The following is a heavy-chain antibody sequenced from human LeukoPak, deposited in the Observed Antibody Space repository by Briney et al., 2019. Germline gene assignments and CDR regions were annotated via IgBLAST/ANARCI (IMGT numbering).Heavy chain of an antibody. V-gene: IGHV4-59*08. D-gene: IGHD3-16*01. CDR3: ARLKLGAYFDL. Sequence: PSETLSLTCTVFGGSTSSDYWSWIRQSPGKGLEWVGYVYNSGDTGKNPSLKSRVTILLDTSKNQCSLKLTSVSAADTAVYYCARLKLGAYFDLWGRGTLVTVSS. CDR2: VYNSGDT. J-gene: IGHJ2*01. CDR1: GGSTSSDY.